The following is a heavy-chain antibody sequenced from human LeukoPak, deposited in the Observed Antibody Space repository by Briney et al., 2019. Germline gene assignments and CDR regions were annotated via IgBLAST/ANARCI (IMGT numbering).Heavy chain of an antibody. CDR1: GGSISSSSYY. D-gene: IGHD4-17*01. CDR2: IYYSGST. V-gene: IGHV4-39*02. CDR3: AREYTVTTGNDAFDI. Sequence: SETLSLTCTVSGGSISSSSYYWGWIRQPPGEGLEWIGSIYYSGSTYYNPSLKSRVTISVDTSKNQFSLKLSSVTAADTAVYYCAREYTVTTGNDAFDIWGRGTMVTVSS. J-gene: IGHJ3*02.